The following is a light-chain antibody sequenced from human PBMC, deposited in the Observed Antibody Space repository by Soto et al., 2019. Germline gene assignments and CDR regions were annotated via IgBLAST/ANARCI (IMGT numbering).Light chain of an antibody. CDR2: GAS. CDR3: QQYGSSPRT. V-gene: IGKV3-20*01. J-gene: IGKJ1*01. CDR1: QSLSRSS. Sequence: EIGLKQSPCTLSLSPGDRASLSCRASQSLSRSSLAWYQQKPGRAPRLLIYGASSRATGIPDRFSGSGSGTDFTLTISRLEPEDFAVYYCQQYGSSPRTFCQGTKVDI.